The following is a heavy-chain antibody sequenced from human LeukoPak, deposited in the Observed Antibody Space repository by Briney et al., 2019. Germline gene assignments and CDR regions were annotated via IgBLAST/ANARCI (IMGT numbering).Heavy chain of an antibody. CDR1: GFTFSSYA. CDR2: ISGSGGST. J-gene: IGHJ4*02. Sequence: GGSLRLSCAASGFTFSSYAMSWVRQAPGKGLEWVSAISGSGGSTYYADSVKGRFTISRDNSKNTLYLQMNSLRAEDTAVYYFAKHTIVGATTGYFDYWGQGTLVTVSS. CDR3: AKHTIVGATTGYFDY. V-gene: IGHV3-23*01. D-gene: IGHD1-26*01.